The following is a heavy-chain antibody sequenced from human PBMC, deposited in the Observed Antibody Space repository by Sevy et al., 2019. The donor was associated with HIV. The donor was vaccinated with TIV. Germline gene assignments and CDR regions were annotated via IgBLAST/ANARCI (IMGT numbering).Heavy chain of an antibody. Sequence: GGSLRLSCSASGFTFSSYAMHWVRQAPGKGLEYVSAISSNGGSTYYADSVKGRFAISRDNSKNTLYLQMSSLRAEDTAVYYRVVSRITMIVVVIVFDHWGQGTLVTVSS. CDR1: GFTFSSYA. V-gene: IGHV3-64D*06. J-gene: IGHJ4*02. CDR3: VVSRITMIVVVIVFDH. CDR2: ISSNGGST. D-gene: IGHD3-22*01.